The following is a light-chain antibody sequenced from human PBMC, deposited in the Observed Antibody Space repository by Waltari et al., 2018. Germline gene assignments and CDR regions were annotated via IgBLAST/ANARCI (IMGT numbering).Light chain of an antibody. CDR2: KAS. V-gene: IGKV1-5*03. CDR3: QQYDNYWT. J-gene: IGKJ1*01. CDR1: QSISNW. Sequence: DIQMTQSPSTLSASVGGRVTITCRASQSISNWLAWYQQKPGKAPKLLIYKASNLESGVPSRFSGSGSGTEFTLTISSLQPDDFATYYCQQYDNYWTFGQGTKVEI.